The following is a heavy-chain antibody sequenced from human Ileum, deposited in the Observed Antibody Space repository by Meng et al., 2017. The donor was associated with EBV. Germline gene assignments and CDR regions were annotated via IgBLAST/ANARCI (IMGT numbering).Heavy chain of an antibody. CDR1: GCSFSGYF. CDR3: ARGRGYGDYGSLY. CDR2: IHHSASN. V-gene: IGHV4-34*01. D-gene: IGHD4-17*01. J-gene: IGHJ4*02. Sequence: VQPQLWGAGLLKPAETLSVTCAVYGCSFSGYFWRWIRRPPVKGMEWIRAIHHSASNNYNPSLKSRVTISVDTSTNQFSLKLSSVNAADTAVYYCARGRGYGDYGSLYWGQGTLVTVSS.